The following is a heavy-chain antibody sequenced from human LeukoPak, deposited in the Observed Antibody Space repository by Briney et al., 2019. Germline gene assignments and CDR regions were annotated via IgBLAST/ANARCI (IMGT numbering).Heavy chain of an antibody. CDR3: ARDTGVVVGYFQH. D-gene: IGHD2-15*01. Sequence: PSETLSLTCTVSGCSISTYYWSWIRQPPGKGLEWIGYIYYSGSTSYNPSLKSRITISVDTFKDQFSLKLSSVTAADTAVYYCARDTGVVVGYFQHWGQGTLVTVSS. CDR2: IYYSGST. CDR1: GCSISTYY. J-gene: IGHJ1*01. V-gene: IGHV4-59*01.